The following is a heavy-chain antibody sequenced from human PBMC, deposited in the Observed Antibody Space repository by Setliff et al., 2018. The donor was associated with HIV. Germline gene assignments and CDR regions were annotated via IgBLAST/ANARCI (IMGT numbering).Heavy chain of an antibody. V-gene: IGHV3-21*01. CDR2: ISGSSTYW. D-gene: IGHD1-26*01. CDR1: GFTFSKYY. Sequence: GGSLRLSCAASGFTFSKYYMNWVRQTPGKGLEWVSSISGSSTYWKYADSVKGRFTISRDNAKNSLFLQMNSLRAEDTAVYYCARDPVGAVLSYFDYWGQGSLVTVSS. CDR3: ARDPVGAVLSYFDY. J-gene: IGHJ4*02.